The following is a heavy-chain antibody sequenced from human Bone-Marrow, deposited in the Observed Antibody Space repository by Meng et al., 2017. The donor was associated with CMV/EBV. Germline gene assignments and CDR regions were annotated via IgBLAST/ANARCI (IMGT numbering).Heavy chain of an antibody. CDR3: AKDSPVATY. V-gene: IGHV3-23*01. CDR1: GFTFSDDG. Sequence: LRLSCAVWGFTFSDDGMSRLRQTPGKGLEWVSYITVSGVGTNCADSVKGRLIVLRDNSKGILYLQMNSLRVEDKAIYYCAKDSPVATYWGQGILVTVSS. CDR2: ITVSGVGT. J-gene: IGHJ4*02. D-gene: IGHD5-12*01.